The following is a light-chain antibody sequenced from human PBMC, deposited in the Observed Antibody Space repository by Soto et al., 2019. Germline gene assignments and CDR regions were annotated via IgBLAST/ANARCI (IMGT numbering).Light chain of an antibody. CDR3: QQYNNWPRT. CDR1: QSVSSS. V-gene: IGKV3-15*01. J-gene: IGKJ1*01. CDR2: GTT. Sequence: EIVLTQSPGTLSLSPGERATLSCRASQSVSSSFLAWYQQKAGQAPRLLIHGTTTRATGIPARFSGSGSGTEFTLTISRLQSEDFAVYYCQQYNNWPRTFGQGTKLDI.